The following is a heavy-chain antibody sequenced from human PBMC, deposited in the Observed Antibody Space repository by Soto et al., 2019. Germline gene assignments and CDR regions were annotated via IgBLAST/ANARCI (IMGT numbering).Heavy chain of an antibody. CDR2: IYPGDSDT. Sequence: PGESLKISCKGSGYSFTSYLTGWVRQMPGKGLEWMGIIYPGDSDTRYSPSFQGQVTISADKSISTAYLQWSSLKASDTAMYYCARLGGYVDTAMVPDYYYGMDVWGQGTTVTVSS. J-gene: IGHJ6*02. D-gene: IGHD5-18*01. V-gene: IGHV5-51*01. CDR1: GYSFTSYL. CDR3: ARLGGYVDTAMVPDYYYGMDV.